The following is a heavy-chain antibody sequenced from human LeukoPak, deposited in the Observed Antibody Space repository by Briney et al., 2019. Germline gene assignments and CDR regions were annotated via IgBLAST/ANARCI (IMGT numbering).Heavy chain of an antibody. Sequence: GGSLRLSCAASGFTFSSFEMTWVRQAPGKGLEWASYISTGGSTIYYADSVKGRFTISRDNAKNSLYLQMDSLRAEDTAVYYCARDYCSGGSCYDFWGQGTLVTVSS. CDR1: GFTFSSFE. CDR2: ISTGGSTI. CDR3: ARDYCSGGSCYDF. J-gene: IGHJ4*02. D-gene: IGHD2-15*01. V-gene: IGHV3-48*03.